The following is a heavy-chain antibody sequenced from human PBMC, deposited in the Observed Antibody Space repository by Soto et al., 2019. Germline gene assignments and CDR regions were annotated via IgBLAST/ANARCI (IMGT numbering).Heavy chain of an antibody. Sequence: VASVKVSCKASGYTFTSYGISWVRQAPGQGLEWMGWISAYNGNTNYAQKLQGRVTMTTDTSTSTAYMELRSLRSDDTAVYYCARDRGSYYFYSSNYYYGMDVWGQGTTVTVSS. CDR3: ARDRGSYYFYSSNYYYGMDV. CDR1: GYTFTSYG. D-gene: IGHD1-26*01. J-gene: IGHJ6*02. V-gene: IGHV1-18*01. CDR2: ISAYNGNT.